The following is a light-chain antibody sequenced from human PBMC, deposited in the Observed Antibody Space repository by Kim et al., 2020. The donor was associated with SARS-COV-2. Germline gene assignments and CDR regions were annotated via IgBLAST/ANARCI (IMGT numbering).Light chain of an antibody. CDR2: WAS. CDR1: QNDLYSSNNKNY. Sequence: DIVMTQSPDSLAVSLGERATINCKSSQNDLYSSNNKNYLAWYQQKPGQPPRLLIYWASTRESGVPDRFSGSGSGTDFTLTISSLQSGDVAVYYCQQYYSSPYTFGQGTRLEI. CDR3: QQYYSSPYT. J-gene: IGKJ2*01. V-gene: IGKV4-1*01.